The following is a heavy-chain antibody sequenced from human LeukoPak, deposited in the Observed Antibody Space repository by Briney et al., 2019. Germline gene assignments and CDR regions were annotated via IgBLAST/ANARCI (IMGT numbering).Heavy chain of an antibody. CDR1: GGSISSYY. CDR3: ARAPLGSYCSGGSCYFGVAFDI. J-gene: IGHJ3*02. D-gene: IGHD2-15*01. V-gene: IGHV4-59*01. CDR2: IYYSGST. Sequence: SETLSLTCTVAGGSISSYYWSWIRQPPGKGLEWIGYIYYSGSTNYNPSLKSRVTISVDTSKNQFSLKLSSVTAADTAVYYCARAPLGSYCSGGSCYFGVAFDIWGQGTMVTVSS.